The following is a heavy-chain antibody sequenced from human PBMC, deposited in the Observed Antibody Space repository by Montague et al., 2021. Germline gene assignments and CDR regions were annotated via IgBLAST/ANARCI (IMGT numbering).Heavy chain of an antibody. CDR2: IYYSGST. CDR1: GGSISSSSYY. V-gene: IGHV4-39*07. D-gene: IGHD2-2*01. Sequence: SETLSLTCTVSGGSISSSSYYWGWIRQPPGKGLEWIGNIYYSGSTYYNPSLKSRVTISVDTSKNQFSLKLSSVTAADTAVYYCARYGTITIVVVMNDAFDIWGQGTMVAVSS. CDR3: ARYGTITIVVVMNDAFDI. J-gene: IGHJ3*02.